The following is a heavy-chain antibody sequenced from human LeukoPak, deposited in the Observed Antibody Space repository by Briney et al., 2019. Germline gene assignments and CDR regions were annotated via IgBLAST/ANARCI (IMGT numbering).Heavy chain of an antibody. Sequence: PGGSLRLSCAAPGFIFSSYGMHWVRQAPGKGLEWVAVVWYDGSNKYYADSVKGRFTISRDNSKNILYLQMNSLRAEDTAVYYCVKDPGRDSSGWYAFWGQGTLVTVSS. CDR2: VWYDGSNK. D-gene: IGHD6-19*01. V-gene: IGHV3-33*06. J-gene: IGHJ5*01. CDR3: VKDPGRDSSGWYAF. CDR1: GFIFSSYG.